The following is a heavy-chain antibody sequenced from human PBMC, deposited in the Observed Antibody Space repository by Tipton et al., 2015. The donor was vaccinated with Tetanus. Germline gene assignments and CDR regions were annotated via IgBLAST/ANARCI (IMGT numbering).Heavy chain of an antibody. CDR1: GDSISSGDYY. CDR2: IFGSGGT. V-gene: IGHV4-31*11. Sequence: TLSLTCAVSGDSISSGDYYWTWIRQHPGRGLESIGYIFGSGGTFYNPSLESRVTISLDTSKNHFSLKLTSVTAADTAVYYCARERSHSYFGPQIDYWGQGTPVAASS. J-gene: IGHJ4*02. D-gene: IGHD3/OR15-3a*01. CDR3: ARERSHSYFGPQIDY.